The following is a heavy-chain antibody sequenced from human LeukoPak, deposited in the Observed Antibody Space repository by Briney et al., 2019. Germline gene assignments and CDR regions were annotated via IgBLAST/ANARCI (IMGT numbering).Heavy chain of an antibody. CDR1: GFTFSDYA. J-gene: IGHJ4*02. D-gene: IGHD2-2*02. Sequence: GGSLRLSCVASGFTFSDYAMNWVRQAPGKGLEWVSTFKTNSGQVYYAESVRGRFTISRDNSKNTVYLQMGSLRAEDTALYYCARSVPDYTRFDYWGQGALVTVSP. CDR3: ARSVPDYTRFDY. V-gene: IGHV3-23*01. CDR2: FKTNSGQV.